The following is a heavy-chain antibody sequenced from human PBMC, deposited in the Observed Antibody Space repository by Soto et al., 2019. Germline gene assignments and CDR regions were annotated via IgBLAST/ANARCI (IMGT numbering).Heavy chain of an antibody. V-gene: IGHV1-58*01. J-gene: IGHJ6*02. D-gene: IGHD3-3*01. CDR2: IVVGSGNT. Sequence: SLKGYWKGAGFTFTVSAVQWVRQASGQRLEWIGWIVVGSGNTNYAQKFQERVTITRDMSTSTAYMELSSLRSEDTAVYYCAADRALEWLLPPSHRGSDYYYYGMDVCGQATTVTVSS. CDR3: AADRALEWLLPPSHRGSDYYYYGMDV. CDR1: GFTFTVSA.